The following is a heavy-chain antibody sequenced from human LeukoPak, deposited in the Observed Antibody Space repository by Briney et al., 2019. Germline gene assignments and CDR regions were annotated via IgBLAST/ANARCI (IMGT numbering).Heavy chain of an antibody. V-gene: IGHV4-39*01. J-gene: IGHJ4*02. CDR3: ARNQDASGWYFIDF. CDR2: IYYSGSS. D-gene: IGHD6-19*01. CDR1: GGSISSSSSY. Sequence: SETLSLTCSVSGGSISSSSSYWGWIRQPPGKGLEWIGSIYYSGSSFDNPALKSRVTISVDTSKNQFSLKLSSVTAADTAFYYCARNQDASGWYFIDFWGQGTLVTVSS.